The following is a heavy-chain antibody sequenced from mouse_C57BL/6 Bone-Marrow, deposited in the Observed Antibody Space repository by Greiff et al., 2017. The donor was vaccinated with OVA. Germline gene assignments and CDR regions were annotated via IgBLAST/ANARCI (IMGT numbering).Heavy chain of an antibody. CDR3: ARLGYDYGGDY. CDR1: GYTFTDYN. Sequence: VQLKQSGPELVKPGASVKIPCKASGYTFTDYNMDWVKQSHGKSLEWIGDINPNNGGTIYNQKFKGKATLIVDKSSSTAYMELRSLTSEDTAVYYCARLGYDYGGDYWGQGTTLTVSS. D-gene: IGHD2-4*01. J-gene: IGHJ2*01. V-gene: IGHV1-18*01. CDR2: INPNNGGT.